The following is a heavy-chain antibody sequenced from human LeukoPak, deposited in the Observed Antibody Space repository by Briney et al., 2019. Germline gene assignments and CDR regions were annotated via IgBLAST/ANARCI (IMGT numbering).Heavy chain of an antibody. Sequence: GGSLRLSCAASGFSFSSYWMTWVRQGTGKGLEWVSNINRDGSVKHYMDSVKGRFTISRDNSKNTLYLQMDSLRTEDTALFYCAKDPGLTGDDSDAFDIWGRGTMVTVSA. J-gene: IGHJ3*02. D-gene: IGHD7-27*01. CDR3: AKDPGLTGDDSDAFDI. CDR2: INRDGSVK. V-gene: IGHV3-7*03. CDR1: GFSFSSYW.